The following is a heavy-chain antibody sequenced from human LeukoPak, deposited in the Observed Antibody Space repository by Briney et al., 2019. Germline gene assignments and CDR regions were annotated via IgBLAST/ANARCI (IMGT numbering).Heavy chain of an antibody. J-gene: IGHJ3*02. CDR1: GFTFSSYA. Sequence: GGSLRLSCAASGFTFSSYAMSWVRQAPGKGLEWVSAISGSGGSTYYADSVKGRFTISRDNSKNTLYLQMNSLRAEDTAVYYCARGFWKEGAFDIWGQGTMVTVSS. D-gene: IGHD1-1*01. CDR2: ISGSGGST. V-gene: IGHV3-23*01. CDR3: ARGFWKEGAFDI.